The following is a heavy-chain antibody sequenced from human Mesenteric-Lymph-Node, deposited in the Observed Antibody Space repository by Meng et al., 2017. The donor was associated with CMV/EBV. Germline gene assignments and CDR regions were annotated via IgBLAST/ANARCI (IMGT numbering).Heavy chain of an antibody. D-gene: IGHD3-3*01. Sequence: GGSLRLSCAASGFTFSSYWMHWVRQAPGKGLVWVSRINSDGSSTSYADSVKGRFTISRDNAKNTLYLQMNSLRAEDTAVYYCARDAQYYDFWSGYSYYYYGMDVWGQGTTVTVSS. J-gene: IGHJ6*02. V-gene: IGHV3-74*01. CDR3: ARDAQYYDFWSGYSYYYYGMDV. CDR2: INSDGSST. CDR1: GFTFSSYW.